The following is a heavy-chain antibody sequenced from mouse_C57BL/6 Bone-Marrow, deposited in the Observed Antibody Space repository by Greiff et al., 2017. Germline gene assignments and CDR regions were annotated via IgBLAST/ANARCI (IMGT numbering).Heavy chain of an antibody. CDR2: ISSGSSTI. V-gene: IGHV5-17*01. J-gene: IGHJ3*01. CDR1: GFTFSDYG. CDR3: AYGSSFWFAY. D-gene: IGHD1-1*01. Sequence: EVKLVESGGGLVKPGGSLKLSCAASGFTFSDYGMHWVRQAPEKGLEWVAYISSGSSTIYYADTVKGRFTISRDNAKNTLFLKMTSLRSEDTAMYYCAYGSSFWFAYWGQGTLVTVSA.